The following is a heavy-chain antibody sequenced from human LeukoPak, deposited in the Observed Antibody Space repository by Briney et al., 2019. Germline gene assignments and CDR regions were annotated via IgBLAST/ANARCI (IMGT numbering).Heavy chain of an antibody. Sequence: RSGGSLRLSCAASGFTVSSNYMSWVRQAPGKGLEWVSVIYSGGSTYYADSVKGRFTISRDNSKNTLYLQMNSLRAEDTAVYYCACEGYDSSGYYYRWGQGTLVTVSS. D-gene: IGHD3-22*01. CDR3: ACEGYDSSGYYYR. V-gene: IGHV3-66*01. J-gene: IGHJ4*02. CDR2: IYSGGST. CDR1: GFTVSSNY.